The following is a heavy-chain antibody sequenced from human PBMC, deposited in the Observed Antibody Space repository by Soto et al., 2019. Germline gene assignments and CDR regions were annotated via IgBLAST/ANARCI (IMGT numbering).Heavy chain of an antibody. CDR1: GFTFSSYW. D-gene: IGHD3-16*01. Sequence: QSGGSLRLSCAASGFTFSSYWMHWVRHAPGKGLVWVSCISSSSSGIYYADFVKGRFTISRDNAKNSLYLQMNSLRAEDTAVYYCARDLSLDDYIWGSYRYAFDIWGQGTMVTVSS. CDR3: ARDLSLDDYIWGSYRYAFDI. V-gene: IGHV3-48*01. J-gene: IGHJ3*02. CDR2: ISSSSSGI.